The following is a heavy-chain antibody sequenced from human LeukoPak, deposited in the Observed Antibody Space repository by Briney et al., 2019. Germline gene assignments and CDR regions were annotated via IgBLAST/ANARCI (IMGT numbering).Heavy chain of an antibody. J-gene: IGHJ6*03. CDR1: GFTFSSYW. D-gene: IGHD5-18*01. CDR3: ARAQYIYYMDV. V-gene: IGHV3-74*01. CDR2: INSDGSST. Sequence: GGSLRLSLAASGFTFSSYWMHWFRQAPGKGRGWFSRINSDGSSTSYADSVKGRFTISRDNAKNTLYLQMNSLRAEDTAVYYCARAQYIYYMDVWGKGTTVTVSS.